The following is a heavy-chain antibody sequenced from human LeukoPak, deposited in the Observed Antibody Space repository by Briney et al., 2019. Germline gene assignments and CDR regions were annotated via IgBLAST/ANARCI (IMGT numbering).Heavy chain of an antibody. CDR2: TYYRSKLYN. CDR1: GDSFSSNSAA. Sequence: SQTLSLTCAISGDSFSSNSAAWHWLRQSPSRGLEWLGRTYYRSKLYNDYAVSVKSRITINPDTSKNQFSLQLNSVTPEDTAVYYCARDRDWNDGFDYWGQGTLVTVSS. J-gene: IGHJ4*02. V-gene: IGHV6-1*01. CDR3: ARDRDWNDGFDY. D-gene: IGHD1-1*01.